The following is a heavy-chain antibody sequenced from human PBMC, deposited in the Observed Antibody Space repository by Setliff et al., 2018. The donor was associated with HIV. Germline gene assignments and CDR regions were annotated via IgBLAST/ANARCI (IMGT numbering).Heavy chain of an antibody. CDR1: GFTFGSYE. V-gene: IGHV3-48*03. J-gene: IGHJ4*02. Sequence: GGSLRLSCAASGFTFGSYEMNWVRQAPGKGLEWVSYISTSGNRIHYADSVKGRFTISRDNAKNSLYLQMDSLRAEDTAVYYCAPLVGATGAPSYWGQGTLVTVSS. CDR2: ISTSGNRI. CDR3: APLVGATGAPSY. D-gene: IGHD1-26*01.